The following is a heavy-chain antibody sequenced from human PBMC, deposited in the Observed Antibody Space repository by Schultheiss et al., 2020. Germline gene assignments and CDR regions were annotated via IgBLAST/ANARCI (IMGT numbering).Heavy chain of an antibody. Sequence: SETLSLTCAVYGGSFSGYYWSWIRQPPGKGLEWIGYIYYSGSTNYNPSLKSRVTISVDTSKNQFSLKLSSVTAADTAVYYCARHGVVTAYGMDVWGQGTTVTVSS. D-gene: IGHD2-21*02. CDR2: IYYSGST. J-gene: IGHJ6*02. V-gene: IGHV4-59*01. CDR1: GGSFSGYY. CDR3: ARHGVVTAYGMDV.